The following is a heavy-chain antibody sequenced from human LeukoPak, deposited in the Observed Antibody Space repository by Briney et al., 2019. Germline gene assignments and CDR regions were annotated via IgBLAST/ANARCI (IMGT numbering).Heavy chain of an antibody. D-gene: IGHD3-10*01. J-gene: IGHJ4*02. Sequence: SETLSLTCTVSGGSISSYYWSWIRQPAGKGLEWIGRIYTSGSTNYNPSLKSRVTMSVDTSKNQFSLKLSSVTAADTAVYYCARDEYGSRSYSFDYWGQGTLVTVSS. V-gene: IGHV4-4*07. CDR1: GGSISSYY. CDR2: IYTSGST. CDR3: ARDEYGSRSYSFDY.